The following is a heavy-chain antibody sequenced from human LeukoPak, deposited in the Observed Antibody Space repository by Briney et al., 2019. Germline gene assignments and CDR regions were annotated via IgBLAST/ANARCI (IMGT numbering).Heavy chain of an antibody. CDR1: GFSVSTNY. J-gene: IGHJ4*02. D-gene: IGHD3-3*01. CDR2: ITNDGTT. Sequence: PGGSLRLSCAASGFSVSTNYMLWVRQAPGMGLECVSVITNDGTTYYADSVKGRFSISRDSSKNAVFLQMHSLRAEDTAVYYCARDNTISGHYEVGYWGQGTLVTVSS. CDR3: ARDNTISGHYEVGY. V-gene: IGHV3-53*01.